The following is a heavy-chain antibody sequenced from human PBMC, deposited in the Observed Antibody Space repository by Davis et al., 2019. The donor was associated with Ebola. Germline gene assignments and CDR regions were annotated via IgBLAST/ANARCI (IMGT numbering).Heavy chain of an antibody. Sequence: SVKVSCKASGGTFSSYAISWVRQAPGQGLEWMGGIIPIFGTANYAQKFQGRVTITRDTSASTAYMELSSLRSEDTAVYYCAKDGERSSGWLIVYFDYWGQGTLVTVSS. V-gene: IGHV1-69*05. D-gene: IGHD6-19*01. CDR3: AKDGERSSGWLIVYFDY. J-gene: IGHJ4*02. CDR2: IIPIFGTA. CDR1: GGTFSSYA.